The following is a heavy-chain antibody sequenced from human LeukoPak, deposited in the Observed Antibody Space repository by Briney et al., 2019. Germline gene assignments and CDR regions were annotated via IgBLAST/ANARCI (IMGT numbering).Heavy chain of an antibody. Sequence: GASVEVSCKASGYTFTGYYMHWVRQAPGQGLEWMGWINPNSGGTNYAQKFQGRVTMTRDTSISTAYMELSRLRSDDTAVYYCARGVSSGYYLYYFDYWGQGTLVTVSS. CDR3: ARGVSSGYYLYYFDY. CDR2: INPNSGGT. CDR1: GYTFTGYY. V-gene: IGHV1-2*02. J-gene: IGHJ4*02. D-gene: IGHD3-22*01.